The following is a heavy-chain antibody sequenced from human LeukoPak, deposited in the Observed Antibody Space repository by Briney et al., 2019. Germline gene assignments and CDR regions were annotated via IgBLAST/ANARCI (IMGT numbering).Heavy chain of an antibody. Sequence: SETLSLTCTVSGGSISSGSYYWSWIRQPAGKGLEWIGRIYTSGSTNYNPSLKSRVTISVDTSKNQFSLKLSSVTAADAAVYYCARLFYDSSGYGVYFDYWGQGTLVTVSS. CDR2: IYTSGST. V-gene: IGHV4-61*02. J-gene: IGHJ4*02. CDR3: ARLFYDSSGYGVYFDY. D-gene: IGHD3-22*01. CDR1: GGSISSGSYY.